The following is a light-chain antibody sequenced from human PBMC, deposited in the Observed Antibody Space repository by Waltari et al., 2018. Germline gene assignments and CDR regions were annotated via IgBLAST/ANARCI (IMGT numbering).Light chain of an antibody. CDR2: YAS. V-gene: IGKV3-11*01. CDR3: QQRSNWPPYT. Sequence: EIVFTPSPATLSLSPGERATLSCRASQSVSSYLAWYQQRPGQAPRLLIYYASNRATGIPARFSGSGSGTDFTLTISSLEPEDFAVYYCQQRSNWPPYTFGQGTKLEIK. CDR1: QSVSSY. J-gene: IGKJ2*01.